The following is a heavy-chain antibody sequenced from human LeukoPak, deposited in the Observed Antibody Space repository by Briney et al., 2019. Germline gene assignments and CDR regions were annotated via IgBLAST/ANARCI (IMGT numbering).Heavy chain of an antibody. J-gene: IGHJ2*01. CDR1: GGSISSYY. CDR2: IYYSGST. D-gene: IGHD6-19*01. V-gene: IGHV4-59*12. CDR3: ARHGWHAWYFDL. Sequence: SETLSLTCTVSGGSISSYYWSWIRQPPGKGLEWIGYIYYSGSTNYNPSLKSRVTISVDTSKNQFSLKLSSVTAADTAVYYCARHGWHAWYFDLWGRGALVTVSS.